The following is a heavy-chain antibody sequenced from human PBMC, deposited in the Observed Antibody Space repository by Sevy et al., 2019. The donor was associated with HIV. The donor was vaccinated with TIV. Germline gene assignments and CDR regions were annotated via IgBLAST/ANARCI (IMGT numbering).Heavy chain of an antibody. J-gene: IGHJ6*02. V-gene: IGHV3-30*18. Sequence: GGSLRLSCAASGFTFSSYGMHWVRQAPGKGLEWVAVISYDGSNKYYADSVKGRFTISRDNSKNTRYLQMNSLRAEDTAVYYCAKESYDSSGYYYSYYYYGMDVWGQGTTVTVSS. CDR3: AKESYDSSGYYYSYYYYGMDV. CDR2: ISYDGSNK. D-gene: IGHD3-22*01. CDR1: GFTFSSYG.